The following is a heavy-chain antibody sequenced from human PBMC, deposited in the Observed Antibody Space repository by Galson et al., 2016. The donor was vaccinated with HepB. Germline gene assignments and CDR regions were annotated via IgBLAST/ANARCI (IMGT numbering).Heavy chain of an antibody. D-gene: IGHD6-13*01. J-gene: IGHJ4*02. CDR3: ARAVLGAAVRLDH. V-gene: IGHV4-30-2*01. CDR1: GASICSGGFS. CDR2: VYHCGST. Sequence: TLSLTCAVSGASICSGGFSWSWIRQPPGKGLEWIGYVYHCGSTFYNPSLESRVTISADRSQNQFSLKLTSVTAADTAVYYFARAVLGAAVRLDHWGQGTLVTVSS.